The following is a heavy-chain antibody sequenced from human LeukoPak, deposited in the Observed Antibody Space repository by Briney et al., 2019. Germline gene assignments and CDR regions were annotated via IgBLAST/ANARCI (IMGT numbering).Heavy chain of an antibody. J-gene: IGHJ4*02. CDR2: ISWNSGSI. Sequence: GRSLRLSYAASGFTFDDYAMHWVRHAPGKGLEWVSGISWNSGSIGYADSVKGRFTISRDNAKNSLYLQMNSLRAEDTALYYCAKDGSSSWFEVFPDYWGQGTLVTVSS. CDR3: AKDGSSSWFEVFPDY. CDR1: GFTFDDYA. V-gene: IGHV3-9*01. D-gene: IGHD6-13*01.